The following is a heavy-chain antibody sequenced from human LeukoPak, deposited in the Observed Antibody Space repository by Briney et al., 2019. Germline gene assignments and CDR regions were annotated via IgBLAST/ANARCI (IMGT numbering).Heavy chain of an antibody. CDR1: GFTFSGSD. V-gene: IGHV3-73*01. J-gene: IGHJ4*02. CDR2: ITTKPDNYAT. CDR3: TTYRSGHY. Sequence: GGSLRLSCAASGFTFSGSDIHWVRQASGKGLEWVGRITTKPDNYATAYAASVKGRFTISRDDSESTAYLQMNRLKTEDTAVYYCTTYRSGHYWGQGTLVTVSS. D-gene: IGHD6-19*01.